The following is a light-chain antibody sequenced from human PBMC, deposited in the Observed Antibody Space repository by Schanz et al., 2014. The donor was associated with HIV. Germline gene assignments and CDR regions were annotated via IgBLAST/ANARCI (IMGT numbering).Light chain of an antibody. V-gene: IGKV3-20*01. CDR1: QTITSNF. CDR2: GAS. J-gene: IGKJ1*01. Sequence: DIVLTQSPGTLSLSPGERAALSCRASQTITSNFLAWYQQRPGQAPRLLIYGASNRATGVPDRFSGSGSGTDFILTISRLEPEDFAVYYCQQYSNSPKAFGQGTKVEIK. CDR3: QQYSNSPKA.